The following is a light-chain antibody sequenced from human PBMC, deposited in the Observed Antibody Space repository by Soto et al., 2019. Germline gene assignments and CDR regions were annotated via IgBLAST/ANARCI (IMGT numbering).Light chain of an antibody. Sequence: GDRVTITCRASQSISSWLAWYQQEPGKAPKFLIYDASNLESGVPSRFSGSGSGTEFTLTISSLQPEDFATYYCLQDHNYPWTFGQGTKVDIK. J-gene: IGKJ1*01. V-gene: IGKV1-5*01. CDR2: DAS. CDR1: QSISSW. CDR3: LQDHNYPWT.